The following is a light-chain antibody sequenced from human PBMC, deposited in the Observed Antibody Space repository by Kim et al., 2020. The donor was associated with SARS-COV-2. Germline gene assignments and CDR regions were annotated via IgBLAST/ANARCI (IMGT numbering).Light chain of an antibody. V-gene: IGLV4-69*01. CDR3: QTWGNGAYV. CDR1: SGHINYA. J-gene: IGLJ1*01. Sequence: QLVLTQSPSASASLGPSVNLTCTLSSGHINYAIAWHQHQPDKGPRFLMKVNHDGSHIKGDGIPHRFSGSTSGADRYLSISSLQSEDEADYYCQTWGNGAYVFGSGTKVTVL. CDR2: VNHDGSH.